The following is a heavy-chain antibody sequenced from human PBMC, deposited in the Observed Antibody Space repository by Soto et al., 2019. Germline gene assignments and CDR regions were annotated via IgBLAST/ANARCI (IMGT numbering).Heavy chain of an antibody. CDR1: GGSISSGGYS. Sequence: QLQLQESGSGLVKPSQTLSLTCAVSGGSISSGGYSWSWIRQPPGKGLEWIGYIYHSGSTYYNPSLKSRVTISVDRSKNQFSVKLSSVTAADTAVYYCARVGAYGDYFDYWGQGTLVTVSS. J-gene: IGHJ4*02. V-gene: IGHV4-30-2*01. D-gene: IGHD4-17*01. CDR3: ARVGAYGDYFDY. CDR2: IYHSGST.